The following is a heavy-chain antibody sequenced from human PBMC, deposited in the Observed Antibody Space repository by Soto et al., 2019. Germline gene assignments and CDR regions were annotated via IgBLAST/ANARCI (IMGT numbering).Heavy chain of an antibody. J-gene: IGHJ6*03. CDR2: ISAYNGNT. D-gene: IGHD6-25*01. CDR1: GYMFSNYG. CDR3: ARVVPEQRLRYYYSYYMDV. V-gene: IGHV1-18*01. Sequence: QALLVQSGAEVKKPGASVKVSCKASGYMFSNYGISWVRQAPGQGLEWMGWISAYNGNTHYEQKFEDRVTMTADSSTSTACMEARSLPSHGTAVYFCARVVPEQRLRYYYSYYMDVWGEGTTVTVSS.